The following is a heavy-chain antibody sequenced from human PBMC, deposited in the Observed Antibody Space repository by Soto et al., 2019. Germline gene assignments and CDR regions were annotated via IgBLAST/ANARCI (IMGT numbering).Heavy chain of an antibody. Sequence: QITLKESGPTLVKPTQTLTLTCTFSGFSLNTSGVSVGWIRQPPGNALEWLALMYWDDDKRYSPSLKSRLTITKGTSKIHGVLVMTNMDHVDTATYYCAHAFLRADGTLREAFDIWGPGTMVTVSS. CDR2: MYWDDDK. CDR3: AHAFLRADGTLREAFDI. CDR1: GFSLNTSGVS. V-gene: IGHV2-5*02. D-gene: IGHD6-13*01. J-gene: IGHJ3*02.